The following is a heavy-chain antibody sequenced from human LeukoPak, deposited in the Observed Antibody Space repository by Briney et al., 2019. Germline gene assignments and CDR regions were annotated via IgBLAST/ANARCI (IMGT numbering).Heavy chain of an antibody. J-gene: IGHJ2*01. V-gene: IGHV3-21*01. Sequence: GGSLRLSCAASGFTFSSYSMKWVRQAPGKGLEWVSSISSSSSYIYYADSVRGRFTISRDNSKNSLYLQMNSLRAEDTAVYYCARDPNSGYDMVWYLDLWGRGTLVTVSS. CDR2: ISSSSSYI. D-gene: IGHD5-12*01. CDR1: GFTFSSYS. CDR3: ARDPNSGYDMVWYLDL.